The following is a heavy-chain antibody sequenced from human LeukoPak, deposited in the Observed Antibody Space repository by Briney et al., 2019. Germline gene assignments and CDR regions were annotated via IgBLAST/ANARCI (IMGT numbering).Heavy chain of an antibody. CDR3: ARFYDGSAYPADDFDY. J-gene: IGHJ4*02. D-gene: IGHD3-22*01. V-gene: IGHV3-21*01. CDR2: ISSSSSYI. CDR1: GFTFSSYW. Sequence: GGSLRLSCAASGFTFSSYWMSWVRHARGGGLEWVSSISSSSSYIYYADSVRGLFTISRDNAKNSLYLQMNSLRAEDTAVYYCARFYDGSAYPADDFDYWGQGTLVIVSS.